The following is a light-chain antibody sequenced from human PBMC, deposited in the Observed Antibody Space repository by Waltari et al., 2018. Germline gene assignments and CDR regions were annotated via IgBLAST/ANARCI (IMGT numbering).Light chain of an antibody. CDR2: AAS. V-gene: IGKV1-39*01. CDR3: QQNYSTPQT. CDR1: QSISSY. J-gene: IGKJ2*01. Sequence: DIQMNQPPSSLSASVGDRVAITCRARQSISSYLNWYQQKPGKAPKLLIYAASSLQSGVPPRFSGSGSGTDFTLAISSLQAEDLAAYYCQQNYSTPQTFGQGTKLEIK.